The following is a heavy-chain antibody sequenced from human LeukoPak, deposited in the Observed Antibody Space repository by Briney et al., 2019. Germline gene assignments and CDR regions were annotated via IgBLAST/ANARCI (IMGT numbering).Heavy chain of an antibody. D-gene: IGHD3-3*01. CDR3: ARQNDFRLDY. CDR1: AYTFSTYC. V-gene: IGHV5-51*01. J-gene: IGHJ4*02. Sequence: GESLKISCKGSAYTFSTYCIGSVRQITGYGLEWMGIIYPGDSDTRYSPSLQGQVTISVDTSIGTAYLQWSSLKASDTAIYYCARQNDFRLDYWGQGTLVTVSS. CDR2: IYPGDSDT.